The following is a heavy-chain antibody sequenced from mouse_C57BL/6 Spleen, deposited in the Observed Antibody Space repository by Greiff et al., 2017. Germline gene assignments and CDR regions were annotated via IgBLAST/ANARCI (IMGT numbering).Heavy chain of an antibody. Sequence: QVQLQQSGPELVKPGASVKISCKASGYAFSSSWMNWVKQRPGKGLEWIGRIYPGDGDTNYNGKFKGKATLTADKSSSTAYMQLSSLKSEDSAVYFCARGGWDAFAYWGQGTLVTVSA. CDR3: ARGGWDAFAY. J-gene: IGHJ3*01. CDR1: GYAFSSSW. CDR2: IYPGDGDT. D-gene: IGHD4-1*01. V-gene: IGHV1-82*01.